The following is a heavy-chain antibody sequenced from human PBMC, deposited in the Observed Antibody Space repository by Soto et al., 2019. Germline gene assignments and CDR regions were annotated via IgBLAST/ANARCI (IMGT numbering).Heavy chain of an antibody. CDR2: INPNSGGT. CDR1: GYTFTGYY. V-gene: IGHV1-2*04. D-gene: IGHD3-10*01. CDR3: ARGDRITMVRGVIIADAFDI. J-gene: IGHJ3*02. Sequence: QVQLVQSGAEVKKPGASVKVSCKASGYTFTGYYMHWVRQAPGRGLEWMGWINPNSGGTNYAQKFQGWVTMTRDTSISTAYMELSRLRSDDTAVYYCARGDRITMVRGVIIADAFDIWGQGTMVTVSS.